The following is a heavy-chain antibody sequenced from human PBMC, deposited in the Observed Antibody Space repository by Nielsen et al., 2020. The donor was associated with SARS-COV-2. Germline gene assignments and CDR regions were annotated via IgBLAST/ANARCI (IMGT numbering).Heavy chain of an antibody. D-gene: IGHD6-19*01. CDR1: GFIVSTKY. Sequence: GGSLRLSCAASGFIVSTKYMNWVRQAPGKGLEWVSVIVSGGSTYYADSVKGRFVIFRHTSQNMIYLQMNSLRPEDTAVYYCARGSGYSSGPSEVWGQGTTVTVSS. J-gene: IGHJ6*02. CDR2: IVSGGST. V-gene: IGHV3-53*04. CDR3: ARGSGYSSGPSEV.